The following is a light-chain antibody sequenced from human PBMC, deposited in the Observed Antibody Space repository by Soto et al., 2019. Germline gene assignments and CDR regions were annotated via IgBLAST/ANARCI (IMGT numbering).Light chain of an antibody. J-gene: IGKJ2*01. CDR3: QQYYSYPPT. V-gene: IGKV3-20*01. Sequence: EIVLTQSPGTLSLSPGERATLSCRASQSVSSNYLAWYQQKPGQAPRLLIYGASSRATGIPDRFSGSGSGTDFTLTISCLQSEDFATYYCQQYYSYPPTFGQGTKLEIK. CDR2: GAS. CDR1: QSVSSNY.